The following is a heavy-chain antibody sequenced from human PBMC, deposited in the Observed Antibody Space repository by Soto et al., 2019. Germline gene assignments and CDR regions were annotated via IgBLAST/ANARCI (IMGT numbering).Heavy chain of an antibody. D-gene: IGHD3-10*01. CDR1: GFTFRNYG. Sequence: QVQLVESGGGVVQPGRSLRLSCAASGFTFRNYGMHWVRQAPGKGLEWLALISSDEVNQYYADSVKGRFTISRDISKNTLYLQMNNLRPEDTAVYYCAKGRLAGGVRGAGSNDYWGQGTLVAVSS. CDR3: AKGRLAGGVRGAGSNDY. J-gene: IGHJ4*02. CDR2: ISSDEVNQ. V-gene: IGHV3-30*18.